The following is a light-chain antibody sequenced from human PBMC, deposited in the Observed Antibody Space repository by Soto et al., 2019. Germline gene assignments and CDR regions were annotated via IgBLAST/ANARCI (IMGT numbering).Light chain of an antibody. V-gene: IGLV2-14*01. CDR2: DVS. J-gene: IGLJ1*01. CDR1: SSDVGGYNY. Sequence: QSTLIQHSSVFGSPGHSIINSCTGTSSDVGGYNYVSWYQQHPGKAPKFMIYDVSNRPSGVSNRFSGSKSGNTASLTISGLQAEDQSDYYCSSYTTSNTRQIVFGAGTKVTFL. CDR3: SSYTTSNTRQIV.